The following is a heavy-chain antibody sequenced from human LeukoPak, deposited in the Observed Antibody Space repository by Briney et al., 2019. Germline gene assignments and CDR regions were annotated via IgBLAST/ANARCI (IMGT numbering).Heavy chain of an antibody. D-gene: IGHD6-19*01. CDR2: ISHDGSDK. CDR3: AKDLSGQWSFDY. CDR1: GFTFSSYG. V-gene: IGHV3-30*18. J-gene: IGHJ4*02. Sequence: PGGSLRLSCAASGFTFSSYGMHWVRQAPGKGLEWVAVISHDGSDKHYADSVKGRFTISRDNPQNTLYLQVNSLRAEDTAVYYCAKDLSGQWSFDYWGQGTLVTVSS.